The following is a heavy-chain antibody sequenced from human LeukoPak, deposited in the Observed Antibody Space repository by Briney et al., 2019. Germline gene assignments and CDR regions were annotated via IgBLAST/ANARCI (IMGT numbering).Heavy chain of an antibody. J-gene: IGHJ4*02. D-gene: IGHD3-10*01. Sequence: GRSLRLSCVVTGFSFSSYPMNWVRQARGKGLEWVSHISRDGNSESTVDAPRGRFATSRDNAKNTLFLLINSLRVEDTAVYYCARDSVDGPFVISLDLWGQGALVTVSS. V-gene: IGHV3-48*03. CDR2: ISRDGNSE. CDR1: GFSFSSYP. CDR3: ARDSVDGPFVISLDL.